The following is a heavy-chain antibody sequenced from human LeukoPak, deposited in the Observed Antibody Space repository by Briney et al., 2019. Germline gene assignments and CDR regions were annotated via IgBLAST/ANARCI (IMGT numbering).Heavy chain of an antibody. D-gene: IGHD5-18*01. V-gene: IGHV1-69*02. CDR1: GGTFSSYT. CDR3: ASGELWWKPQF. Sequence: VASVKVSCKASGGTFSSYTISWVRQAPGQGLEWMGRIIPILGIANYAQKFQGRVTITADKSTSTAYMELSSLRSEDTAVYYCASGELWWKPQFWGQGTLVTVSS. CDR2: IIPILGIA. J-gene: IGHJ4*02.